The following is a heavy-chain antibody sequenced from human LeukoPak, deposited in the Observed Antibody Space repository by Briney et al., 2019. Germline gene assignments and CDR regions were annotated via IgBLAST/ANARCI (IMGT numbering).Heavy chain of an antibody. Sequence: NPGGSLRLSCAASGFTFSTYAMSWVRQAPGKWLEWVSAISGSGGSTYYADSMKGRFTISTDNSKNTMYLQMNSLRADDTAVYYCAKSVGSSGYLFDYWGQGTLVTVSS. D-gene: IGHD3-22*01. V-gene: IGHV3-23*01. J-gene: IGHJ4*02. CDR2: ISGSGGST. CDR1: GFTFSTYA. CDR3: AKSVGSSGYLFDY.